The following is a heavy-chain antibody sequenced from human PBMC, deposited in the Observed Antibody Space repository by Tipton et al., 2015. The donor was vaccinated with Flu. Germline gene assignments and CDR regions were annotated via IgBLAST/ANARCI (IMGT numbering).Heavy chain of an antibody. Sequence: QSGTEVKKAGASVKVSCKASGYTFSSYGISWVRQAPGQGLEWMGWISPYNGKIKYAKKFQGRVTMTTDTSTSTAYMELRSLRSDDTAVYYCARTAKIWLAVAGIQVWFDPWGQGTLVTVSS. CDR2: ISPYNGKI. D-gene: IGHD6-19*01. CDR3: ARTAKIWLAVAGIQVWFDP. J-gene: IGHJ5*02. V-gene: IGHV1-18*01. CDR1: GYTFSSYG.